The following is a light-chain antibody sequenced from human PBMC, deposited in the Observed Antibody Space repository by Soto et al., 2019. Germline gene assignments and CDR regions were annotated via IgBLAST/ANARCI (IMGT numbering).Light chain of an antibody. CDR2: GNT. CDR3: QSYDSRLSGSV. J-gene: IGLJ2*01. Sequence: QSVLTQPPSVSGAPGQRVTISCTGSSSNIGAGYDIHWYQHLPGTAPKLLIYGNTNRPSGVPDRFSGSKSGTSASLAITGLQAEDEADYYCQSYDSRLSGSVFGGGTKVTVL. CDR1: SSNIGAGYD. V-gene: IGLV1-40*01.